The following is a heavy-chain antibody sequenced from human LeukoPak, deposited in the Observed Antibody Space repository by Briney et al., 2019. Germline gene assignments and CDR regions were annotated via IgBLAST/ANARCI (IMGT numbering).Heavy chain of an antibody. Sequence: TSSETLSLTCTVSGGSISSYYWSWIRQPPGKGLEWIGYIYYSGSTNYNPSLKSRVTISVDTSKNQFSLKLSSVTAADTATYYCARGNHYYDSSAYLAWESFQHWGQGTLVTVSS. J-gene: IGHJ1*01. CDR1: GGSISSYY. D-gene: IGHD3-22*01. V-gene: IGHV4-59*01. CDR3: ARGNHYYDSSAYLAWESFQH. CDR2: IYYSGST.